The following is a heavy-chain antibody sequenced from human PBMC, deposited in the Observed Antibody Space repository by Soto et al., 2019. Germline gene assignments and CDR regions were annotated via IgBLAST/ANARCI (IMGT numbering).Heavy chain of an antibody. D-gene: IGHD3-9*01. J-gene: IGHJ6*02. CDR2: IYYSGST. Sequence: SETLSLTCTVSGGSISSCYWSWIRQPPGKGLEWIGYIYYSGSTNYNPSLKSRVTISVDTSKNQFSLKLSSVTAADTAVYYCARAGAGSYDILTGYQYYYYYYGMDVWGQGTTVTVSS. V-gene: IGHV4-59*01. CDR1: GGSISSCY. CDR3: ARAGAGSYDILTGYQYYYYYYGMDV.